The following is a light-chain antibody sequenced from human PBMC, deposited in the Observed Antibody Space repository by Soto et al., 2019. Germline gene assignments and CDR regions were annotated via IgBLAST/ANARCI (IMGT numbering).Light chain of an antibody. J-gene: IGKJ1*01. CDR1: QSVTSSY. V-gene: IGKV3-20*01. CDR2: GAS. CDR3: QQYGTSPTT. Sequence: EIILTQSPDTLSLSPGERATLSCRASQSVTSSYLAWYQQEPGQAPRFLMYGASSRATGIPDRFSGRGSGTDFTLTISRLEPEDFAVYYCQQYGTSPTTFGQGTKVDIK.